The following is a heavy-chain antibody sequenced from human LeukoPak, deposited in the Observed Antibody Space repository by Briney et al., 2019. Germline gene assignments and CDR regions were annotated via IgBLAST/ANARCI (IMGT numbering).Heavy chain of an antibody. CDR1: GYTFTGYY. Sequence: ASVKVSCKASGYTFTGYYMHWVRQAPGQGLEWMGWINPNSGGTNYAQKFQGRVTMTWDTSISTAYMELSRLRSDDTAVYYCARFYYDILTGYYTLDYWGQGTLVTVSS. CDR3: ARFYYDILTGYYTLDY. V-gene: IGHV1-2*02. D-gene: IGHD3-9*01. J-gene: IGHJ4*02. CDR2: INPNSGGT.